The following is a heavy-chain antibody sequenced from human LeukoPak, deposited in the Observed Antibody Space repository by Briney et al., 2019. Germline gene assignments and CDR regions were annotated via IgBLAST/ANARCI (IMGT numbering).Heavy chain of an antibody. D-gene: IGHD6-19*01. CDR1: GGTFSSYA. Sequence: ASVKVSCKASGGTFSSYAISRVRQAPGQGLEWMGWINTNTGNPTYAQGFTGRFVFSLDTSVSTAYLQISSLKAEDTAVYYCARDRGWDSSGWYPVANWFDPWGQGTLVTVSS. CDR2: INTNTGNP. V-gene: IGHV7-4-1*02. CDR3: ARDRGWDSSGWYPVANWFDP. J-gene: IGHJ5*02.